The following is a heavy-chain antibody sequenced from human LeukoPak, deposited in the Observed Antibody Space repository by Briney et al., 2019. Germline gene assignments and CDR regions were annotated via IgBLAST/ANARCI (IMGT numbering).Heavy chain of an antibody. J-gene: IGHJ4*02. D-gene: IGHD3-22*01. V-gene: IGHV3-33*01. Sequence: PGGSLRPSCAASGFTFSSYGMHWVRQAPGKGLEWVAVIWYDGSNKYYADSVKGRFTISRDNSKNTLYLQMNSLRAEDTAVYYCARVGGYYCVESPFDYWGQGTLVTVSS. CDR2: IWYDGSNK. CDR3: ARVGGYYCVESPFDY. CDR1: GFTFSSYG.